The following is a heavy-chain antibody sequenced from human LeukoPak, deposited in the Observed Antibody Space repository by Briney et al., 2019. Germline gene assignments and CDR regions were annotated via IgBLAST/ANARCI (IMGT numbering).Heavy chain of an antibody. CDR3: ARDGLAAATLHWCFDL. Sequence: AGGSLRLSCAASGFTFTNYAMHWVRQAPGKGLEYVSAISSNGDRTYYANSVKGRFTISRDNAKNSLYLQMNSLRAEDTAVYYCARDGLAAATLHWCFDLWGRGTLVTVSS. J-gene: IGHJ2*01. CDR1: GFTFTNYA. CDR2: ISSNGDRT. V-gene: IGHV3-64*01. D-gene: IGHD2-15*01.